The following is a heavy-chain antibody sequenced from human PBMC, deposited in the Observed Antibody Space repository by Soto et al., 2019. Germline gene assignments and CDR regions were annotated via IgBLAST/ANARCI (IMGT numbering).Heavy chain of an antibody. J-gene: IGHJ4*02. CDR1: RYTFTSYW. V-gene: IGHV5-51*01. D-gene: IGHD5-18*01. Sequence: EESLKISCKGSRYTFTSYWIGWVRQMPGKGLQWIGLIYPGDSDTRYSPSFQGQVTISADKSIGTAYLRWSSLKASDSAMYYCARATAMVTGSPLIFDYWGQGSLVTVSS. CDR2: IYPGDSDT. CDR3: ARATAMVTGSPLIFDY.